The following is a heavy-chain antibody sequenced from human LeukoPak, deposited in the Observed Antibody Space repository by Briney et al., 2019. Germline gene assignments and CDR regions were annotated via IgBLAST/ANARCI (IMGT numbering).Heavy chain of an antibody. CDR1: GYTFTTYD. J-gene: IGHJ4*02. CDR3: ARGASRSFDY. V-gene: IGHV1-8*03. Sequence: ASVKVSCKASGYTFTTYDINWVRQAAGQGVEWMGWMNPNSGNTGYTQKFQGRVTFTRNPSISTAYMELSSLRSQDTAVYYCARGASRSFDYWGQGTPVTVSS. CDR2: MNPNSGNT.